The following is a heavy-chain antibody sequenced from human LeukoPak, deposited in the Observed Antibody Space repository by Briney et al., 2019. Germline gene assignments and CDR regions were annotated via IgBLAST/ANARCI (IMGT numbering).Heavy chain of an antibody. D-gene: IGHD2-15*01. CDR3: ARQEYCSGGSCYTWFDP. V-gene: IGHV5-51*01. CDR2: IYPADSDI. CDR1: GYSSTSYW. J-gene: IGHJ5*02. Sequence: GESLKISCKGSGYSSTSYWIGWVRQMPGKGLEWMGIIYPADSDIRYSPSFQGQVTISADKSISTAYLQWSSLKASDTAMYYCARQEYCSGGSCYTWFDPWGQGTLVIVSS.